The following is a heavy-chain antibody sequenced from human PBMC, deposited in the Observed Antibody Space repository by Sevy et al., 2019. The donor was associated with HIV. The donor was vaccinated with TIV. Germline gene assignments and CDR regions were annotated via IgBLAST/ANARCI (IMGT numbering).Heavy chain of an antibody. CDR1: GFTVSSNY. J-gene: IGHJ4*02. V-gene: IGHV3-53*01. D-gene: IGHD4-17*01. CDR3: ARHGNSRSFFDY. Sequence: GGSLRLSCAASGFTVSSNYMSWVRQAPGKGLEWVSVIYSGGSTYYADSVKGRFTISSDNSKNTLYLQMNSLRAEDTAVYYCARHGNSRSFFDYWGQGTLVTVSS. CDR2: IYSGGST.